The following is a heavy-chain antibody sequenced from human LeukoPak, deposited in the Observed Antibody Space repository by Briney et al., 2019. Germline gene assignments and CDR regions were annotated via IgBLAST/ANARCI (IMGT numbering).Heavy chain of an antibody. V-gene: IGHV4-4*07. D-gene: IGHD2-21*01. CDR2: IYTSGRT. CDR1: APSIRSYY. CDR3: STIVVIKGANAFDI. J-gene: IGHJ3*02. Sequence: PSQTLSLTWTLVAPSIRSYYTGCSRQPAREGLGWVGGIYTSGRTTNNTSPKRRVTMSVDTSQKQISLSISSVTAADTAVYYCSTIVVIKGANAFDIWGQGTMVTVSS.